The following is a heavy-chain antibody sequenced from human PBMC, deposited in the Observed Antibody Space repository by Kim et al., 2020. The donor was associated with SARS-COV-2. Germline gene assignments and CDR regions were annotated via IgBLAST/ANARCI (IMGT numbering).Heavy chain of an antibody. CDR2: ISSSSSTI. J-gene: IGHJ6*02. V-gene: IGHV3-48*02. Sequence: GGSLRLSCAASGFTFSSDSMNWVRQDPGKGLEWVSYISSSSSTIYYADSVKGRFTISRDNAKNSLYLQMNSLRDEDTAVYYCAREDEMVRGVITHSYYYYCMDVWGQGTTVTVSS. CDR1: GFTFSSDS. D-gene: IGHD3-10*01. CDR3: AREDEMVRGVITHSYYYYCMDV.